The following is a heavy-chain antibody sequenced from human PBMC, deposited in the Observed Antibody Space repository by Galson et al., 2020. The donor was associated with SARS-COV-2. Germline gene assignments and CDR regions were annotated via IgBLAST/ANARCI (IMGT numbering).Heavy chain of an antibody. V-gene: IGHV4-39*01. J-gene: IGHJ1*01. CDR2: IYYSGKT. CDR3: ARPFYGSGSYWPG. D-gene: IGHD3-10*01. CDR1: SGSFSSSTHY. Sequence: SETLSLTCTVSSGSFSSSTHYWGWIRQPPGKGLEWIGSIYYSGKTYYNPSLKSRVTISVDTSKNQFSLRLSSVTAADTAVYYCARPFYGSGSYWPGWGQGTLVIVSS.